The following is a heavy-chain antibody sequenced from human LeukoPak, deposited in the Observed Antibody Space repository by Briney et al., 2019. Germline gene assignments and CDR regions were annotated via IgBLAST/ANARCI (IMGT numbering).Heavy chain of an antibody. D-gene: IGHD5-18*01. CDR2: ISNSGTTV. V-gene: IGHV3-48*03. Sequence: GVSLRLSCAASGLTLSNYDMIWVRQARGKALEGVSYISNSGTTVYHADSVKGRFTISRDNAKNSVSLQLDSLRAEDTAIYYCAKGDGYSSPWYFDLWGQGTLVTVSS. CDR1: GLTLSNYD. CDR3: AKGDGYSSPWYFDL. J-gene: IGHJ4*02.